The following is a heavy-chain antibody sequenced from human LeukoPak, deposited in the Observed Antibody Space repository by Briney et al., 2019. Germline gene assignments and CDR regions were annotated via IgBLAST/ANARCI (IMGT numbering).Heavy chain of an antibody. J-gene: IGHJ4*02. CDR3: ARVSSAGIWDY. Sequence: SETLSLTCTVSGDSFSSYYWSWIRQPAGKGLEWIGRIYTSGSTNYNPSLKSRVTMSVDTSKNQFSLKLSSVTAADTAVYYCARVSSAGIWDYWGQGNLVTVSS. V-gene: IGHV4-4*07. D-gene: IGHD6-19*01. CDR1: GDSFSSYY. CDR2: IYTSGST.